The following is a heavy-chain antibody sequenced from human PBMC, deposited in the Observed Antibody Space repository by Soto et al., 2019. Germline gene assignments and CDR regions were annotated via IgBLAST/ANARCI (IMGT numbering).Heavy chain of an antibody. J-gene: IGHJ6*02. CDR2: IYSGGST. V-gene: IGHV3-53*01. CDR1: GFTVSSNY. CDR3: ARERNYYYGMDV. Sequence: PGGSLRLSXAASGFTVSSNYMSWVRQAPGKGLERVSVIYSGGSTYYADSVKGRFTISRDNSKNTLYLQMNSLRAEDTAVYYCARERNYYYGMDVWGQGTTVTVSS.